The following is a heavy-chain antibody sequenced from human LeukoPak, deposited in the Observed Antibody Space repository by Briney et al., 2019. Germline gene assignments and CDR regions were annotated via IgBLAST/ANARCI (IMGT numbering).Heavy chain of an antibody. CDR3: ASSSSSQPRADYYYLDV. D-gene: IGHD6-13*01. V-gene: IGHV3-7*01. Sequence: GGSLRLSCAASGFTFSSYWMSWVRQAPGKGLEWVANINQDGTEKYYVDSVKGRFTISRDNAKNSLYPQMNSLRAEDTAGYYRASSSSSQPRADYYYLDVWGKGTTVTISS. CDR2: INQDGTEK. J-gene: IGHJ6*03. CDR1: GFTFSSYW.